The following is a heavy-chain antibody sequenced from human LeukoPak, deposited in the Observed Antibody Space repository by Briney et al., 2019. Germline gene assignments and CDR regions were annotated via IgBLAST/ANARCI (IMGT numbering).Heavy chain of an antibody. CDR2: IETKVEGETT. Sequence: GGSLRLSCAASGFTFTNAWMTWGRQAPGKGLEWLGLIETKVEGETTDYGTPVKGRFTISRDDSKSTLYLQMHSLKTEDTAVYYCSRGDIDWGQGTLVTVSS. CDR3: SRGDID. V-gene: IGHV3-15*04. D-gene: IGHD2-21*02. J-gene: IGHJ4*02. CDR1: GFTFTNAW.